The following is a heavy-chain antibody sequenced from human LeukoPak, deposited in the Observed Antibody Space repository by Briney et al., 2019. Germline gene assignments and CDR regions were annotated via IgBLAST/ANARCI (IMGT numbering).Heavy chain of an antibody. V-gene: IGHV3-48*03. J-gene: IGHJ4*02. Sequence: GGSLRLACAASGSTFSSYEMNWVRQAPGKGLEWVSYISSSGSTINYADSVKGRFTIFRDNAKNSLYLQMNSLRAEDTAVYYCARDRMGYCSSTRCYDHECGFDYWGQGTLVTVSS. CDR1: GSTFSSYE. CDR2: ISSSGSTI. CDR3: ARDRMGYCSSTRCYDHECGFDY. D-gene: IGHD2-2*01.